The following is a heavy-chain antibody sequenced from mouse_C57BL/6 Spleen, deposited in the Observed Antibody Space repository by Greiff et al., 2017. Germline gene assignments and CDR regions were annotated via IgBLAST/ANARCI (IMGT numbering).Heavy chain of an antibody. Sequence: EVKLVESGGGLVKPGGSLTLSCAASGFTFSDYGMHWVRQAPETGLEWVAYISSGSSTIYYADTVKGRFNISRDNAKNTLFLQMTSLRAEDTAMYYCARGLPIAYWGQGTLVTVSA. D-gene: IGHD2-2*01. V-gene: IGHV5-17*01. J-gene: IGHJ3*01. CDR1: GFTFSDYG. CDR3: ARGLPIAY. CDR2: ISSGSSTI.